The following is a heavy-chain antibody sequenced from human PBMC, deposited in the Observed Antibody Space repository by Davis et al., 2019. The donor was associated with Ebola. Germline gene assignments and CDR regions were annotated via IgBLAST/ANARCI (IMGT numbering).Heavy chain of an antibody. CDR3: ARVGWDVLPSYGMDV. D-gene: IGHD3-10*01. J-gene: IGHJ6*02. Sequence: PGGSLRLSCAASGFTFSSYAMHGVRQAPGKGLEWVAFISYDGSNKYYADSVKGRFTIARDNSKNTLYLQMNSLRAEDTAVYYCARVGWDVLPSYGMDVWGQGTTVTVSS. V-gene: IGHV3-30*04. CDR2: ISYDGSNK. CDR1: GFTFSSYA.